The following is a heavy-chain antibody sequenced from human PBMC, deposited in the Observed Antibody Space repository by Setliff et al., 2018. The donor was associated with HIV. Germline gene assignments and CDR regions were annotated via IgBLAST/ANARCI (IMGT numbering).Heavy chain of an antibody. J-gene: IGHJ3*01. V-gene: IGHV3-30*04. D-gene: IGHD3-22*01. CDR1: GFIFSNYA. Sequence: GGSLRLSCAASGFIFSNYAMHWVRQAPGKGLEWVAVISYDGSDKYYADSVKGRFTISRDNSKNTLYLQMNSLRAEDTAVYYCAKDPTYYYESSGPYDAFDVWGQGTMVTVS. CDR3: AKDPTYYYESSGPYDAFDV. CDR2: ISYDGSDK.